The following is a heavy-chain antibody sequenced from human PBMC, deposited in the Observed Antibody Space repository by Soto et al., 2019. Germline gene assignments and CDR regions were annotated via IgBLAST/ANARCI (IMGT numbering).Heavy chain of an antibody. D-gene: IGHD1-26*01. Sequence: QVQLVQSGAEVKKPGASVKVSCKASGYTFTSYGISWVRQAPGQGLEWMGWISGYNGNTKDAQKLQGRVTMTTDTSTSTDYMELRSLRSDDTAVYYCARDLGGQIVDYWGQGTLVTVSS. CDR3: ARDLGGQIVDY. CDR2: ISGYNGNT. V-gene: IGHV1-18*01. J-gene: IGHJ4*02. CDR1: GYTFTSYG.